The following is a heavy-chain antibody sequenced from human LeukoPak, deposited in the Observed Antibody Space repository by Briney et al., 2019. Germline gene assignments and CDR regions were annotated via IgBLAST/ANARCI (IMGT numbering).Heavy chain of an antibody. Sequence: GGSLRLSCAASGFTFSSYSMNWVRQAPGKGLEWVSSISSSSSYIYYADSVKGRFTISRDNAKNSLYLQMNSLRAEDTAVYYCTRKVLRFLEWLPGDYFDYWGQGTLVTVSS. V-gene: IGHV3-21*01. D-gene: IGHD3-3*01. CDR3: TRKVLRFLEWLPGDYFDY. J-gene: IGHJ4*02. CDR1: GFTFSSYS. CDR2: ISSSSSYI.